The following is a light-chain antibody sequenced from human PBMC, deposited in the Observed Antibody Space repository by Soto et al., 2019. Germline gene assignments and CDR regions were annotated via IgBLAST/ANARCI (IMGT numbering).Light chain of an antibody. CDR1: SSDVGGHDY. CDR3: DSYTSSSAYV. CDR2: EVR. Sequence: QSVLTQPASVSGSPGQSITISCTGTSSDVGGHDYVSWYQQHPGKAPKLIIYEVRNRPSGVSNRFSGSKSGDTASLTISGLQAEDEADYYCDSYTSSSAYVFGIGTKVTVL. V-gene: IGLV2-14*01. J-gene: IGLJ1*01.